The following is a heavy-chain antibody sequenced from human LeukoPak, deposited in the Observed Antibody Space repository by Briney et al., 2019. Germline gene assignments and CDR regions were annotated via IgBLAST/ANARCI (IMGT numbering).Heavy chain of an antibody. Sequence: GGSLRLSCAASGFTFSSYAMSWVRQAPGKGLEWVSAISGSGGSTYYADSVKGRFTISRDNSKNTLYLQMNSLRAEDTAVYYCAKESIRSGEQQLYYFDYWGRGTLVTVSS. CDR3: AKESIRSGEQQLYYFDY. V-gene: IGHV3-23*01. CDR1: GFTFSSYA. CDR2: ISGSGGST. D-gene: IGHD6-13*01. J-gene: IGHJ4*02.